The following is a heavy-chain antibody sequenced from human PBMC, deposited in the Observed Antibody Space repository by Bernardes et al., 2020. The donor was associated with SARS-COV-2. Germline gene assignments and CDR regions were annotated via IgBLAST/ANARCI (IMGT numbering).Heavy chain of an antibody. J-gene: IGHJ4*02. D-gene: IGHD1-26*01. V-gene: IGHV3-23*01. Sequence: GGSLRLSRAASGFTFSSYAMTWVRQAPGKGLEWVSGITDNGYTTYYANSVNGRFTISRDNSKNTVYLQMRSLRAEDTAVYYCAKYGAIVGRTEYFDFWGQGTLVTVSS. CDR1: GFTFSSYA. CDR3: AKYGAIVGRTEYFDF. CDR2: ITDNGYTT.